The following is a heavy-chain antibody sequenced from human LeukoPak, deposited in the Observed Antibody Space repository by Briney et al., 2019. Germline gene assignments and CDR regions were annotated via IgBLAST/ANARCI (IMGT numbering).Heavy chain of an antibody. D-gene: IGHD6-19*01. J-gene: IGHJ4*02. Sequence: ASVKVSCEASGYTCTDYAIHWVRQAPGQGLDWMGWINVGNGNTKYSQRFQDRVTITRDTSASTAYMHLISLRSEDTAVYYCARGGTYSNDWGYYFDYWGQGSLVTVSS. CDR3: ARGGTYSNDWGYYFDY. V-gene: IGHV1-3*01. CDR1: GYTCTDYA. CDR2: INVGNGNT.